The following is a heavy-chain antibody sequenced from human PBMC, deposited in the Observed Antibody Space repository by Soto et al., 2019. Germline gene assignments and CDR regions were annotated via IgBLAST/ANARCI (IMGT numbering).Heavy chain of an antibody. CDR3: ARDPWSGYYTQGVMDV. V-gene: IGHV1-18*04. CDR1: GYTFTSYG. Sequence: ASVKVSCKASGYTFTSYGISWVRQAPGQGLEWMGWISAYNGNRNYAQKLQGRVTMTTDTSTSTAYMELRSLRSDDTAVYYCARDPWSGYYTQGVMDVWGQGTTVTVSS. CDR2: ISAYNGNR. J-gene: IGHJ6*02. D-gene: IGHD3-3*01.